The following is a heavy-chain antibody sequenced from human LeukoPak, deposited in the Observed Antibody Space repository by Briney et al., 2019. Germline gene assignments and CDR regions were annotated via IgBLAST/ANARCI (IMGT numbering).Heavy chain of an antibody. D-gene: IGHD2-15*01. J-gene: IGHJ4*02. Sequence: SETLSLTCTVSGGSISNYYWSWVRQPPGKGLEWIAYIFDRGRTNYNPSLKSRVTISVDTSKKQFSLKLSSVTAADTAMYYCARGFKYCSGGSCYSIPDYWGQGTLVTVSS. V-gene: IGHV4-59*01. CDR1: GGSISNYY. CDR2: IFDRGRT. CDR3: ARGFKYCSGGSCYSIPDY.